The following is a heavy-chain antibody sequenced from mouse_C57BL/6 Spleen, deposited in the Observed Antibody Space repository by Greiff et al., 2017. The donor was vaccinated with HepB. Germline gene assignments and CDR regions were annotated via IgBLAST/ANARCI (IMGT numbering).Heavy chain of an antibody. CDR3: AREAPFAY. V-gene: IGHV1-50*01. J-gene: IGHJ3*01. CDR2: IDPSDSYN. CDR1: GYTFTSYW. D-gene: IGHD3-2*02. Sequence: VQLQQSGAELVKPWASVTLSCTASGYTFTSYWMQWVKQRPGQGLEWIGEIDPSDSYNNYNPKFKSKATLTVDTSSSTAYMQLSSLTSEDSAVYYCAREAPFAYWGQGTLVTVSA.